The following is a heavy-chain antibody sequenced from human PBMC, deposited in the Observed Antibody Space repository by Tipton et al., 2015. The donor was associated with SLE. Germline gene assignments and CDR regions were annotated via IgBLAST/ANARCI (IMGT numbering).Heavy chain of an antibody. V-gene: IGHV4-30-4*01. CDR2: IYYSGST. CDR1: GGSISSGDYY. D-gene: IGHD3-22*01. J-gene: IGHJ3*02. CDR3: ARATYYYDSSGYTYAFDI. Sequence: TLSLTCTVSGGSISSGDYYWSWIRQPPGKGLEWIGYIYYSGSTYYNPSLKSRVTISVDTSKNQFSLKLSSVTAADTAVYYCARATYYYDSSGYTYAFDIWGQGTMVTVSS.